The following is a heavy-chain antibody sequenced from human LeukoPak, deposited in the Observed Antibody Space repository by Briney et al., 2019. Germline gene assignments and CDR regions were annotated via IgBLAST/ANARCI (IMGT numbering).Heavy chain of an antibody. Sequence: SVKVSCKASGGTFSSYTISWLRQAPGQGLEWMGRIIPILGIANYAQKFQGRVTITADKSTSTAYMELSSLRSEDTAVYYCARATGESSYDFWSGYPYYFDYWGQGTLVTVSS. J-gene: IGHJ4*02. CDR2: IIPILGIA. V-gene: IGHV1-69*02. CDR3: ARATGESSYDFWSGYPYYFDY. D-gene: IGHD3-3*01. CDR1: GGTFSSYT.